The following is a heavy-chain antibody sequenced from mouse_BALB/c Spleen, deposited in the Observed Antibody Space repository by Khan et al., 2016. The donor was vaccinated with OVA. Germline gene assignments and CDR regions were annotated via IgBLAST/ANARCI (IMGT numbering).Heavy chain of an antibody. J-gene: IGHJ3*01. CDR2: INPSNGYT. Sequence: VQLQESGAELARPGASVKMSCKASGYTFTSYTIHWIKERPGQSLEWIGNINPSNGYTNYNQKFKDKATLTTDKSSTTAYLQLSSLTSDDSAVYNCVRDGAYHRNDGWFAYWGQGTLVTVSA. CDR3: VRDGAYHRNDGWFAY. CDR1: GYTFTSYT. D-gene: IGHD2-14*01. V-gene: IGHV1-4*01.